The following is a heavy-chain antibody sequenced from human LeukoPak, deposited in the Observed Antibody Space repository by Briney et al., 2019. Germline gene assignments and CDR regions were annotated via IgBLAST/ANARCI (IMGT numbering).Heavy chain of an antibody. J-gene: IGHJ4*02. Sequence: GGSLRLSCEASGFTFSSYWMSWVRQAPGKGLEWVANIKTDGSEKYYVDSVKGRFTISRDNAKNSLYLQMNSLRAEDTAVYYCARMALHHGSDYWGQGTLVTVSS. V-gene: IGHV3-7*03. CDR1: GFTFSSYW. CDR3: ARMALHHGSDY. D-gene: IGHD5-24*01. CDR2: IKTDGSEK.